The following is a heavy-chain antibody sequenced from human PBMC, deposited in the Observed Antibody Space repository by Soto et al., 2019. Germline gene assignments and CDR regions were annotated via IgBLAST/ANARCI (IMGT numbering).Heavy chain of an antibody. V-gene: IGHV3-73*01. CDR1: GFTFSVSA. CDR3: TRGEYYYDSSGSQAY. J-gene: IGHJ4*02. Sequence: GGSLRLSCAASGFTFSVSAMQWVRQASGKGLEWVGRIRSKANSYATAYAASVKGRFTISRDDSKNTAYLQMNSLKTEDTAVYYCTRGEYYYDSSGSQAYWGQGTLVTVSS. CDR2: IRSKANSYAT. D-gene: IGHD3-22*01.